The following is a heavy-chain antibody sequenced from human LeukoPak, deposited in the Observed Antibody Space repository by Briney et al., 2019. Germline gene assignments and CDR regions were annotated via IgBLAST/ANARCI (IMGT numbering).Heavy chain of an antibody. CDR3: ARGSKYGGATPTDY. CDR2: ISYDGSNK. J-gene: IGHJ4*02. Sequence: GGSLRLSCAASGFTFSSYAMHWVRQAPGKGLEWVAVISYDGSNKYYADSVKGRFTISRDNSKNTLYLQMNSLRAEDTAVYYCARGSKYGGATPTDYWGQGTLVTVSS. CDR1: GFTFSSYA. V-gene: IGHV3-30-3*01. D-gene: IGHD1-26*01.